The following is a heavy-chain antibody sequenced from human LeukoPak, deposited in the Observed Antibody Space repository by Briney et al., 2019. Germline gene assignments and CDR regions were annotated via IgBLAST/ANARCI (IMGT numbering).Heavy chain of an antibody. CDR2: IDPGDSDT. CDR3: AGQSYYYDSNGYYAPSFEDY. J-gene: IGHJ4*02. D-gene: IGHD3-22*01. CDR1: GYSFTSYW. V-gene: IGHV5-51*01. Sequence: GESLKISCKGSGYSFTSYWIGWVRQMPGKGLEWMGIIDPGDSDTRYSPSFQGQVTISADKSISTAYLQWSSLKASDTAMYYCAGQSYYYDSNGYYAPSFEDYWGQGTLVTVSS.